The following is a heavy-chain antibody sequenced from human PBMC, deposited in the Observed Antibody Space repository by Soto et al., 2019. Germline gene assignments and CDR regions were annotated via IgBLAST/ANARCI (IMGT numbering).Heavy chain of an antibody. V-gene: IGHV1-69*01. D-gene: IGHD2-15*01. Sequence: QVQLVQSGAEVKKPGSSVKVSCKASGGTFSNSGISWVRQAPGQGLEWMGGIVPIFGTANYAQRFQGRATITADESTNTAYLDLSSLSSGDTAVYYCAREGGTYSLDSWGQGTLVTVSS. CDR1: GGTFSNSG. CDR2: IVPIFGTA. CDR3: AREGGTYSLDS. J-gene: IGHJ4*02.